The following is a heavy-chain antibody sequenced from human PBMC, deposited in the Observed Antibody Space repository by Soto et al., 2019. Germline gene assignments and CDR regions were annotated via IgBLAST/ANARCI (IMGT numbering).Heavy chain of an antibody. J-gene: IGHJ4*02. D-gene: IGHD5-18*01. CDR1: GYTFTSYG. CDR2: ISAYNGNT. V-gene: IGHV1-18*04. Sequence: QVQLVQSGAEVKKPGASVKVSCKASGYTFTSYGISWVRQAPGQGLEWMGWISAYNGNTNYAQKLQGRVTMTTDTSSRRAYMELRSLRSDDTAVYYCARAPPVDTAMVSGYWGQGTMVTVSS. CDR3: ARAPPVDTAMVSGY.